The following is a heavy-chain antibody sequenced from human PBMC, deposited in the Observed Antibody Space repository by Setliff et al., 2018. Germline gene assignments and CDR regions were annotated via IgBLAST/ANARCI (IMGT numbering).Heavy chain of an antibody. V-gene: IGHV1-2*02. Sequence: GASVKVSCKASGYPFTNYYMHWVRQAPGQGLEWMGWINPNNGDTKSAQKFQGRLTMTRDTSISTAYMELRSLRSDDTAVYYCARQPMDTIMVTFDYWGQGILVTVSS. D-gene: IGHD5-12*01. CDR1: GYPFTNYY. J-gene: IGHJ4*02. CDR3: ARQPMDTIMVTFDY. CDR2: INPNNGDT.